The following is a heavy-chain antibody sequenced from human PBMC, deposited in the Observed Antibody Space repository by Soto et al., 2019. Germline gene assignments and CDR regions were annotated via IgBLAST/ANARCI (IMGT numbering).Heavy chain of an antibody. D-gene: IGHD1-26*01. V-gene: IGHV3-33*01. Sequence: GGSLRLSCAASGFTFSSYGMHWVRQAPGKGLEWVAVIWYDGSNKYYSDSVKGRFTISRDNSKNTLHLQMNSLRAEDTAVYYCARGVGSSPPQYWGRGTLVTVSS. CDR2: IWYDGSNK. J-gene: IGHJ4*02. CDR1: GFTFSSYG. CDR3: ARGVGSSPPQY.